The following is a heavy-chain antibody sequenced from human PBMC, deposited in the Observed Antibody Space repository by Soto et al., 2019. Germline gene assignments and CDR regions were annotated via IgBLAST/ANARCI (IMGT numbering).Heavy chain of an antibody. J-gene: IGHJ6*02. V-gene: IGHV3-48*02. CDR1: GFNFRPYD. CDR3: ARAPGGMDV. CDR2: ISSGSTAI. D-gene: IGHD3-10*01. Sequence: PGGSLRLSCAASGFNFRPYDMNWVRQAPGKGLEWLSHISSGSTAIYYADSVKGRFTISRDDAKSSLYLLMNSLRDEDTGVYYCARAPGGMDVWGQGTTVTVS.